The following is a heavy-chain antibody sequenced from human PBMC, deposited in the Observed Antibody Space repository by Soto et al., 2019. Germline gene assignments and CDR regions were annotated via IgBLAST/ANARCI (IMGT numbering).Heavy chain of an antibody. D-gene: IGHD5-12*01. J-gene: IGHJ3*02. CDR1: GCSVSSGSYC. CDR3: AREGLGADAFDI. CDR2: IYYSGST. V-gene: IGHV4-61*01. Sequence: SETLSLTCPVSGCSVSSGSYCWGWIRQPPGKGLEWIGYIYYSGSTNYNPSLKSRVTISVDTSKNQFSLKLSSVTAADTAVYYCAREGLGADAFDIWGQGTMVTVSS.